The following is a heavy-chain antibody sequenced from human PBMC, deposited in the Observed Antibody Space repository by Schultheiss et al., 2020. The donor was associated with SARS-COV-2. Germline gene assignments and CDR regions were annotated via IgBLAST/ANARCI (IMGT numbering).Heavy chain of an antibody. CDR3: ARDCEVHCGGDCYSTYGMDV. CDR2: IYYSGST. J-gene: IGHJ6*02. V-gene: IGHV4-61*01. CDR1: GGSVSSGSYY. D-gene: IGHD2-21*02. Sequence: SETLSLTCTVSGGSVSSGSYYWSWIRQPPGKGLEWIGYIYYSGSTNYNPSLKSRVTISVDTSKSQFSRKLSSVTAADTAVYYCARDCEVHCGGDCYSTYGMDVWGQGTTVTVSS.